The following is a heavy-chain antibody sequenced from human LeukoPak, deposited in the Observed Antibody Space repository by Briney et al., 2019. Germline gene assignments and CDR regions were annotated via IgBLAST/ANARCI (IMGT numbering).Heavy chain of an antibody. CDR3: ARARPSPAVAAAGTKGRRDWFDP. CDR2: INPNSGGT. D-gene: IGHD6-13*01. V-gene: IGHV1-2*02. CDR1: GYTFTGYY. J-gene: IGHJ5*02. Sequence: ASVKVSCKASGYTFTGYYMHWVRQAPGQGLEWMGWINPNSGGTNYAQKFQGRVTMTRDTSISTAYMELSRLRSDDTAVYYCARARPSPAVAAAGTKGRRDWFDPWGQGTLVTVSS.